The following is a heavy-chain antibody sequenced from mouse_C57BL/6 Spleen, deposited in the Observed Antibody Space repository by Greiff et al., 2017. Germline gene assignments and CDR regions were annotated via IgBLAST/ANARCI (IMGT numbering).Heavy chain of an antibody. J-gene: IGHJ1*03. CDR3: ARHYGNYPWYFDV. CDR2: IHPNSGST. V-gene: IGHV1-64*01. D-gene: IGHD2-1*01. Sequence: QVQLQQPGAELVKPGASVKLSCKASGYTFTSYWMHWVKQRPGQGLEWIGMIHPNSGSTNYNEKFKSKATLTVDKSSSTAYMQLSSLTSEDSAVYYCARHYGNYPWYFDVWGTGTTVTVSS. CDR1: GYTFTSYW.